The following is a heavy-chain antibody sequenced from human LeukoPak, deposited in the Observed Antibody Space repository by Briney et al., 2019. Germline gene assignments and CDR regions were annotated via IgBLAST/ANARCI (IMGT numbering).Heavy chain of an antibody. CDR1: GYTFTSDG. V-gene: IGHV1-18*01. J-gene: IGHJ5*02. CDR3: ARAAAGTTGDWFDP. Sequence: ASVKVSCKASGYTFTSDGISWVRQAPGQGLEWMGWISAYNGNTNYAQKLQGRDTMTTDTSTSTDYKQLSSLSSDDTAVYYCARAAAGTTGDWFDPWGQGTLVSVSS. D-gene: IGHD6-13*01. CDR2: ISAYNGNT.